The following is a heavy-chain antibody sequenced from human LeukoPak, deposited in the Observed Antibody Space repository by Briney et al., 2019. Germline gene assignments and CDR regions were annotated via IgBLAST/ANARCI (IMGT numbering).Heavy chain of an antibody. CDR2: IYTSGST. V-gene: IGHV4-61*02. CDR1: GGSISSGSYY. J-gene: IGHJ5*02. D-gene: IGHD3-22*01. Sequence: SQTLSLTCTVSGGSISSGSYYWSWIRQPAGKGLEWIGRIYTSGSTNYNPSPKSRVTISVDTSKNQFSLKLSSVTAADTAVYYCATQSGSGYYPSSFDPWGQGTLVTVSS. CDR3: ATQSGSGYYPSSFDP.